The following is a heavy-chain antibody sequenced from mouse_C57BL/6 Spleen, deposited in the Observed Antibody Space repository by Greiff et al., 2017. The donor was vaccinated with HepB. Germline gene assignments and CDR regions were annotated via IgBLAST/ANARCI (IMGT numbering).Heavy chain of an antibody. CDR1: GFNIKDYY. V-gene: IGHV14-2*01. Sequence: EVQLQQSGADLVKPGASVKLSCTASGFNIKDYYMPWVKQRTEQGLEWIGRIDPEDGETKYAPKFQGKATITADTSSTTAYLQLSSLTSEDTAVYACARALPIEGNHEAYFDYWGQGTTLTVSS. CDR2: IDPEDGET. J-gene: IGHJ2*01. CDR3: ARALPIEGNHEAYFDY. D-gene: IGHD2-1*01.